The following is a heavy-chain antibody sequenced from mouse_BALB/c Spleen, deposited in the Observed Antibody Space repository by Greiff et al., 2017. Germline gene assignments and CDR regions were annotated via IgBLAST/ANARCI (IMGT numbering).Heavy chain of an antibody. CDR2: ISSGGST. J-gene: IGHJ4*01. CDR1: GFTFSSYA. Sequence: DVMLVESGGGLVKPGGSLKLSCAASGFTFSSYAMSWVRQTPEKRLEWVASISSGGSTYYPDSVKGRFTISRDNARNILYLQMSSLRSEDTAMYYCARGGTYGAMDYWGQGTSVTVSS. CDR3: ARGGTYGAMDY. V-gene: IGHV5-6-5*01. D-gene: IGHD1-1*01.